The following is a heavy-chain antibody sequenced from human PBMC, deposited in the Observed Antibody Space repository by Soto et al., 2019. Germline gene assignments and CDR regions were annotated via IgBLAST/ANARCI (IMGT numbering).Heavy chain of an antibody. CDR1: GFTFGNFG. CDR3: ARGCSGGTNRFYFDF. D-gene: IGHD6-13*01. J-gene: IGHJ4*02. CDR2: ISNDGTDQ. V-gene: IGHV3-30*03. Sequence: QVQLVESGGGVVQPGRSLRLSCAASGFTFGNFGIHWVRQAPGKGREWVADISNDGTDQYYADSVKGRFTISRDDSKNTLYLQMNSLRAEDTAVYYCARGCSGGTNRFYFDFWGQGILVTVSS.